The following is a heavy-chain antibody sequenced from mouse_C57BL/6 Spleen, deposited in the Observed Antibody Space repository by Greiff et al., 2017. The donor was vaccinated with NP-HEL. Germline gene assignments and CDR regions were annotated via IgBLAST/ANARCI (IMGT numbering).Heavy chain of an antibody. Sequence: QVQLQQPGAELVKPGASVKMSCKASGYTFTSYWITWVKQRPGQGLEWIGDIYPGSGSTNYNEKFKSKATLTVDTSSSTAYMQLSSLTSEDSAVYYCAREEWSNWDLYFDYWGQGTTLTVSA. CDR3: AREEWSNWDLYFDY. CDR2: IYPGSGST. J-gene: IGHJ2*01. V-gene: IGHV1-55*01. D-gene: IGHD4-1*01. CDR1: GYTFTSYW.